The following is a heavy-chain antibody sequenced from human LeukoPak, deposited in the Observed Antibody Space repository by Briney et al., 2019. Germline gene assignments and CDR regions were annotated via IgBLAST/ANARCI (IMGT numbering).Heavy chain of an antibody. Sequence: ASVKVSGKASGYTFTSYDISWVRQATGQGLEWMGWMNRNSGNTGYAQKFQGRVPMTRTTSISTAYMELSSLSSEDTAVYYSARLGSSASWGNGTTV. CDR1: GYTFTSYD. CDR2: MNRNSGNT. V-gene: IGHV1-8*01. D-gene: IGHD6-19*01. J-gene: IGHJ6*03. CDR3: ARLGSSAS.